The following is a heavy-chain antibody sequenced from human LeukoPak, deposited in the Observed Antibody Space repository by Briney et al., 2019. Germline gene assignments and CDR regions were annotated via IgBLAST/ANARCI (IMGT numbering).Heavy chain of an antibody. J-gene: IGHJ4*02. CDR2: IRYDGSNK. CDR3: AKDTSVVAASHFDY. Sequence: GGSLRLSCAASGLTFSSYGMHWVRQAPGKGQEWVAFIRYDGSNKYYADSVKGRFTISRDNSKNTLYLQMNSLRAEDTAVYYCAKDTSVVAASHFDYWGQGTLVTVSS. CDR1: GLTFSSYG. D-gene: IGHD2-15*01. V-gene: IGHV3-30*02.